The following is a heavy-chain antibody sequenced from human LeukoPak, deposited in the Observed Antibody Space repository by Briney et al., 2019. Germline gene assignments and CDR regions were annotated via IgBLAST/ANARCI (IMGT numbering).Heavy chain of an antibody. D-gene: IGHD6-13*01. CDR1: GDSVSSNSAA. CDR2: TYYRSRWYN. J-gene: IGHJ4*02. Sequence: SQTLSLTCALSGDSVSSNSAAWNWIRQSPSRGLEWLGRTYYRSRWYNDYAVSVKSRITVNPDTSKNQFSLHLNSVTPDDTAVYYCARSADGTLDYWGQGTLVTVSS. CDR3: ARSADGTLDY. V-gene: IGHV6-1*01.